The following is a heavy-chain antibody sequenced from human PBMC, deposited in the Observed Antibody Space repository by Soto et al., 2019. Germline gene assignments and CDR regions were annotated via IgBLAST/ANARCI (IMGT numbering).Heavy chain of an antibody. Sequence: AASVKVSCKASGYTFTSYGISWVRQAPGQGLEWMGWISAYNGNTNYARKLQGRVTMTTDTSTSTAYMELRSLRSDDTAVYYCAISIAAAGLADYWGQGTLVTVSS. D-gene: IGHD6-13*01. CDR1: GYTFTSYG. V-gene: IGHV1-18*04. CDR2: ISAYNGNT. J-gene: IGHJ4*02. CDR3: AISIAAAGLADY.